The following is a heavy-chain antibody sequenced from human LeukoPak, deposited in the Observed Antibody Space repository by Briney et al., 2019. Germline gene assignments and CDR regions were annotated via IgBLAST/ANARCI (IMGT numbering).Heavy chain of an antibody. V-gene: IGHV3-7*05. CDR1: GFSFSSCW. CDR2: IKPDGSET. J-gene: IGHJ4*02. CDR3: ARIGRDYGDYFDY. D-gene: IGHD4-17*01. Sequence: GGSLRLSCAASGFSFSSCWMTWLRQAPGRGLEWVANIKPDGSETDYVDSVKGRFTISRDNTRNSLYLQMNRLRAEDTAVYYCARIGRDYGDYFDYWGQGTLVTVSS.